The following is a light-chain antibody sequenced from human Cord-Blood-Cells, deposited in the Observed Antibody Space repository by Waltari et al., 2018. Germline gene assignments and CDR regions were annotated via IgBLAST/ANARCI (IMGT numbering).Light chain of an antibody. CDR3: SSYTSSSTLV. CDR2: DVS. Sequence: QSALPQPASVSGSPGPSITISCTGTSSDVGGYNFFSWYQQHPGKAPKLMIYDVSNRPSGVSNRFSGSKSGNTASLTISGLQAEDEADYYCSSYTSSSTLVFGGGTKLTVL. J-gene: IGLJ3*02. CDR1: SSDVGGYNF. V-gene: IGLV2-14*03.